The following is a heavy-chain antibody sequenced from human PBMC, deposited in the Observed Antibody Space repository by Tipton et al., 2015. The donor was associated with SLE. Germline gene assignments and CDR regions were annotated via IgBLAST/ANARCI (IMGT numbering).Heavy chain of an antibody. CDR3: ARDLNWDYYFDY. CDR2: LSSSGSTI. J-gene: IGHJ4*02. CDR1: GFTFSSYE. V-gene: IGHV3-48*03. D-gene: IGHD7-27*01. Sequence: SLRLSCAASGFTFSSYEMNWVRQAPGKGLEWVSYLSSSGSTIYYADSVKGRFTISRDNAKNSLYLQMNSLRAEDTAVYYCARDLNWDYYFDYWGQGTLVTVSS.